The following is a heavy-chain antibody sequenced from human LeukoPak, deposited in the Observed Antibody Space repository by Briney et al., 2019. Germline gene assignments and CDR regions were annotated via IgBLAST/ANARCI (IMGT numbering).Heavy chain of an antibody. Sequence: SETLSLTCAVYGGSFSAYYWSWIRQPPGNGPEWIGEINHSGSTNYNPSLKSRVTISVDTSKNQFSLKLSSVTAADTAVYYCARGRGSSSWYEKVRRVHPIDYWGQGTLVTVSS. CDR2: INHSGST. CDR3: ARGRGSSSWYEKVRRVHPIDY. CDR1: GGSFSAYY. J-gene: IGHJ4*02. D-gene: IGHD6-13*01. V-gene: IGHV4-34*01.